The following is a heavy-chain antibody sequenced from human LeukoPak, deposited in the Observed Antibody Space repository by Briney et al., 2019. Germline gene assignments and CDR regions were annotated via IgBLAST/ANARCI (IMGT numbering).Heavy chain of an antibody. J-gene: IGHJ4*02. Sequence: SETLSLTCAVYGGSFSGYYWSWIRQPPGRGLEWIGEILHSGNSNYNPSLMSRVTISLDKFKNQFSLTLTSVTAADTAVYYCARHGSGSYQAYWGQGTLVTVSS. D-gene: IGHD3-10*01. CDR3: ARHGSGSYQAY. CDR2: ILHSGNS. V-gene: IGHV4-34*12. CDR1: GGSFSGYY.